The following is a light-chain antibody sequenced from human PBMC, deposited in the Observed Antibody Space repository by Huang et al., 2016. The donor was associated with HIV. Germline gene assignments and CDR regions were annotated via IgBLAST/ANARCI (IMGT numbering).Light chain of an antibody. CDR3: QQYNSYSWT. Sequence: DIQMTQSPSTLSASVGDRVTITCRASQSISSWLGWYQQKPGKAPKLLFYQASSLESGVPSRFSGSVSGTEFTLTISSLQPDDFATYYCQQYNSYSWTFGQGTKVEIK. CDR1: QSISSW. CDR2: QAS. J-gene: IGKJ1*01. V-gene: IGKV1-5*03.